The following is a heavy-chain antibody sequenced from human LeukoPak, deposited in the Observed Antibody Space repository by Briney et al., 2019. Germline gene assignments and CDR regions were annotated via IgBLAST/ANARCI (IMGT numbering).Heavy chain of an antibody. Sequence: SETLSLTCAVYGGSFSGYYWSWIRQPPGKGLEWIGEINHSGSTNYNPSLKSRVTISVDTSKNQFSLKLSSVTAADTAVYYCARGLTFLKTYYYDSSGYIYFDYWGQGTLVTVSS. CDR3: ARGLTFLKTYYYDSSGYIYFDY. CDR2: INHSGST. J-gene: IGHJ4*02. D-gene: IGHD3-22*01. V-gene: IGHV4-34*01. CDR1: GGSFSGYY.